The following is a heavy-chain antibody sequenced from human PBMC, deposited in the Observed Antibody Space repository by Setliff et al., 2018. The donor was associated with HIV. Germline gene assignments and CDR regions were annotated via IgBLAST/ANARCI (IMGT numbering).Heavy chain of an antibody. CDR1: GFTFRNYK. D-gene: IGHD6-6*01. Sequence: GGSLRLSCAASGFTFRNYKFNWVRQAPGRGLEWVSSISIGSGGAIDYADSVQGRFTISRDNSKNTLYLQMNSLRAEDTAVYYCTRGGSSFLGYWGQGTLVTVSS. J-gene: IGHJ4*02. CDR2: ISIGSGGAI. V-gene: IGHV3-21*03. CDR3: TRGGSSFLGY.